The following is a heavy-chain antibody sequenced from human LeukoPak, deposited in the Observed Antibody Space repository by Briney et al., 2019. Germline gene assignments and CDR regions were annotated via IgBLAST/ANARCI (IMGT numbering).Heavy chain of an antibody. D-gene: IGHD3-22*01. V-gene: IGHV4-30-4*07. J-gene: IGHJ4*02. Sequence: PSETLSLTCAVSGGSISSVDYSWSWLRQPPGKGLEWIGYLYYSGSTYYNPSLKSRVTISVDTSKNHYSLRLSSVTAADTAVYYCARGVRQRGYYIGYYFDYWGQGTLVTVSS. CDR3: ARGVRQRGYYIGYYFDY. CDR1: GGSISSVDYS. CDR2: LYYSGST.